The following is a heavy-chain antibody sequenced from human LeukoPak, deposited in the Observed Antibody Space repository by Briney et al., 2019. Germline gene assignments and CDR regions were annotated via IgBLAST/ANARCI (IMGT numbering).Heavy chain of an antibody. J-gene: IGHJ5*02. Sequence: SVKVSCKASGGTFSSYAISWVRQAPGQGLEWMGGIIPIFGTANYAQKFQGRVTITADESTSPAYMELSSLRSEDTAVYYCARAGSYTSWFDPWGQGTLVTVSS. D-gene: IGHD2-2*02. CDR1: GGTFSSYA. CDR2: IIPIFGTA. V-gene: IGHV1-69*01. CDR3: ARAGSYTSWFDP.